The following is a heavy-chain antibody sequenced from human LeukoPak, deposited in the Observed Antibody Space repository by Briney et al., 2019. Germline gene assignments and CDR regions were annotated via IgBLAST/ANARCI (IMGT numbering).Heavy chain of an antibody. CDR3: SSAAGPYSAKMVFDY. J-gene: IGHJ4*02. CDR2: TYSGGST. D-gene: IGHD6-13*01. Sequence: GGSLRLSCAASGFTVSSNYMSWVRQAPGKGLEWVSVTYSGGSTFYADSVKGRFTISRDSSKNTLYLQMNSLRVEDTAVYYCSSAAGPYSAKMVFDYWGQGTLVTVSS. V-gene: IGHV3-66*01. CDR1: GFTVSSNY.